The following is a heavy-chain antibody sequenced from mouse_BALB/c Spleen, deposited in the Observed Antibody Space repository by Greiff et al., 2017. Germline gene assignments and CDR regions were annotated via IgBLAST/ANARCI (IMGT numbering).Heavy chain of an antibody. V-gene: IGHV5-4*02. CDR2: ISDGGSYT. CDR1: GFTFSDYY. Sequence: EVKLMESGGGLVKPGGSLKLSCAASGFTFSDYYMYWVRQTPEKRLEWVATISDGGSYTYYPDSVKGRFTISRDNAKNNLYLQMSSLKSEDTAMYYCARDRWLLRGWFAYWGQGTLVTVSA. D-gene: IGHD2-3*01. CDR3: ARDRWLLRGWFAY. J-gene: IGHJ3*01.